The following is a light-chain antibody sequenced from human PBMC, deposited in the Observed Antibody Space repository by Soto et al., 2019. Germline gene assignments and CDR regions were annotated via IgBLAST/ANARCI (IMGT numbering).Light chain of an antibody. CDR2: QDS. Sequence: SYELTQPPSVSVSPGQTASITCSGDKLGDKYACWYQQKPGQSPVLVIYQDSKRPSGIPERFSGSHSGNTATLTISGTQAIDEADYYCQAWDSSTYVFGNRTKLTVL. CDR3: QAWDSSTYV. J-gene: IGLJ1*01. V-gene: IGLV3-1*01. CDR1: KLGDKY.